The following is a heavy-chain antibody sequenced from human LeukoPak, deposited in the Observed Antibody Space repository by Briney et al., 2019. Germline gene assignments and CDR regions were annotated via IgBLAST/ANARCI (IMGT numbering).Heavy chain of an antibody. Sequence: SVKVSCKASGGTFSSYAISWVRQAPGQGLEWMGGIIPIFGTANYAQKFQGRVTITTDESTSTAYMELSSLRSEDTAVYYCARARYCSSTSCYSDPYYFDYWGQGTLVSVSS. J-gene: IGHJ4*02. V-gene: IGHV1-69*05. CDR3: ARARYCSSTSCYSDPYYFDY. D-gene: IGHD2-2*01. CDR2: IIPIFGTA. CDR1: GGTFSSYA.